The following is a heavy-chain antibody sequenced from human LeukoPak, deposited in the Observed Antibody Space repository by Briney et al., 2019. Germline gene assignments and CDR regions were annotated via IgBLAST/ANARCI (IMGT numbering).Heavy chain of an antibody. CDR3: ARGRGDYVWGSYRASYFDY. J-gene: IGHJ4*02. V-gene: IGHV4-39*07. CDR1: GGSISSGGYY. D-gene: IGHD3-16*02. Sequence: SETLSLTCTVSGGSISSGGYYWSWIRQPPGKGLEWIGEINHSGSTNYNPSLKSRVTISVDTSKNQFSLKLSSVTAADTAVYYCARGRGDYVWGSYRASYFDYWGQGTLVTVSS. CDR2: INHSGST.